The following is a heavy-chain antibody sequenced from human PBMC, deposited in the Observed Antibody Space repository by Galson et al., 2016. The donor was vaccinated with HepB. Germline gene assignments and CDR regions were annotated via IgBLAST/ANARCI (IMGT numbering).Heavy chain of an antibody. V-gene: IGHV1-46*01. J-gene: IGHJ6*02. CDR2: IKPRGDNT. CDR3: ARTNYGDFYAMDV. D-gene: IGHD4-17*01. Sequence: SVKVSCKASGFTFTTFYIHWVRQAPGQGLEWMGMIKPRGDNTRFAQKFQGSVTMTRDSSTSTVYMELSGLRSEDTAVYYCARTNYGDFYAMDVWGQGTTVTVSS. CDR1: GFTFTTFY.